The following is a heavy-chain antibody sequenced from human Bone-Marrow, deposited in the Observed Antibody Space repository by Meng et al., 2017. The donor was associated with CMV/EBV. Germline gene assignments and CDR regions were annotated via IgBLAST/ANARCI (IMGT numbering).Heavy chain of an antibody. CDR2: ISPSGANT. D-gene: IGHD1-26*01. CDR3: AKLLQAHIISYYYGMDF. Sequence: GESLKISCTASGFTFRNYAMAWVRRAPGEGLEWVSSISPSGANTYYADSMRGRFTISRDNSKNTLYLQMRSLRADDTAIYYCAKLLQAHIISYYYGMDFFGQGTPVTGSS. J-gene: IGHJ6*01. CDR1: GFTFRNYA. V-gene: IGHV3-23*01.